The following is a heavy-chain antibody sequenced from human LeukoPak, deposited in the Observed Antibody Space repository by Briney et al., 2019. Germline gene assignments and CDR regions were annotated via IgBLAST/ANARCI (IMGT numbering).Heavy chain of an antibody. V-gene: IGHV1-69*05. CDR1: GGTFSSYA. D-gene: IGHD2-2*01. CDR3: ARGYAGYYYYYCMDV. J-gene: IGHJ6*03. CDR2: IIPIFGTA. Sequence: ASVNVSCKASGGTFSSYAISWVRQAPGQGLEWMGGIIPIFGTANYAQKFQGRVTITTDGSTSTAYMELSSLTSEDTAVYYCARGYAGYYYYYCMDVWGKRTTVTVSS.